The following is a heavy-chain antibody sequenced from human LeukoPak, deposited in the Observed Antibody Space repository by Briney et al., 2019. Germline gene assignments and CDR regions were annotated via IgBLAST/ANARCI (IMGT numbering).Heavy chain of an antibody. CDR2: IISIFGTA. CDR3: ASGGSGSSVYYFDY. Sequence: GSSVKVSCKASGGTFSSYAISWVRQAPGQGLEWMGGIISIFGTANYAQKFQGRVTITADESTSTAYMELSSLRSEDTAVYYCASGGSGSSVYYFDYWGQGTLVTVSS. V-gene: IGHV1-69*01. CDR1: GGTFSSYA. D-gene: IGHD3-10*01. J-gene: IGHJ4*02.